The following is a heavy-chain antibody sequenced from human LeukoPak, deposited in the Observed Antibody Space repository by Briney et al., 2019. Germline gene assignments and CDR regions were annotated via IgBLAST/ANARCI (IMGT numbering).Heavy chain of an antibody. CDR2: IIPIFGTA. D-gene: IGHD5-24*01. V-gene: IGHV1-69*06. Sequence: RASVKVSCKASGGTFSSYAISWVRQAPGQGLEWMGGIIPIFGTANYAQKFQGRVTITADKSTSTAYMELSSLRSEDTAVYYCAISRDGYNSLFEFWGQGTLVSVSS. J-gene: IGHJ4*02. CDR3: AISRDGYNSLFEF. CDR1: GGTFSSYA.